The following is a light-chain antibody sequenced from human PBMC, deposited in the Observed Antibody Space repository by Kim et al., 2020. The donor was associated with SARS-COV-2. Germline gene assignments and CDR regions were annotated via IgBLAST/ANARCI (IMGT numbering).Light chain of an antibody. CDR2: EAS. CDR1: QGVRD. CDR3: QQATRFLYT. J-gene: IGKJ2*01. Sequence: DIQMTQSPSSVSASVGDRVTITCRASQGVRDLGWYQQQPGKAPRLLIYEASSLQSGVPSRFSGSGSGTDFTLTITSLQPEDSATYYCQQATRFLYTFGQGTKLEI. V-gene: IGKV1-12*01.